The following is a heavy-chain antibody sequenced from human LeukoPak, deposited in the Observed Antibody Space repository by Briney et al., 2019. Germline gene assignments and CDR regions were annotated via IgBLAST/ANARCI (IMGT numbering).Heavy chain of an antibody. Sequence: SETLSLTCTVSCGSISSYYWNWIRQPPGNGLQWIGYVYYSGNSNYNPSLNSRVTISIDTPKNQFSLKLTSVTAADTAVYYCAGDSYGTDSWGQGTLVTVSS. V-gene: IGHV4-59*01. CDR2: VYYSGNS. CDR3: AGDSYGTDS. J-gene: IGHJ5*01. CDR1: CGSISSYY. D-gene: IGHD5-18*01.